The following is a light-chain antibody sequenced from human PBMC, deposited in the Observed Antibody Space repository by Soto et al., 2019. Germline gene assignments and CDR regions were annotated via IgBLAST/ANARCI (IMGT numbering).Light chain of an antibody. CDR1: QSVSSSY. CDR3: QQYGSSPYT. CDR2: GSS. V-gene: IGKV3-20*01. Sequence: EIVLTQSPGTLSLSPGERATLSCRASQSVSSSYLAWYQQQPGQAPRLLIYGSSSRATGTPDRFSGSGSGKDFTLTNSRLEPEDFAVYYCQQYGSSPYTFGQGTKLEIK. J-gene: IGKJ2*01.